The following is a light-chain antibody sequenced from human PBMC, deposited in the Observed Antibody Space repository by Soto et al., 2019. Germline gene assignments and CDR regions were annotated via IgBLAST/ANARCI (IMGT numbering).Light chain of an antibody. J-gene: IGLJ1*01. CDR1: TSDVGGYNY. Sequence: QSLLAQPRSVSGSPGQSVTISCAGTTSDVGGYNYVSWFQQHPDKAPQLLIYDVTKRPSGVPDRFSGSRSGNTASLTISGLQAEDEADYYCCSYAGSYTYYVFGTGTKVTVL. CDR2: DVT. CDR3: CSYAGSYTYYV. V-gene: IGLV2-11*01.